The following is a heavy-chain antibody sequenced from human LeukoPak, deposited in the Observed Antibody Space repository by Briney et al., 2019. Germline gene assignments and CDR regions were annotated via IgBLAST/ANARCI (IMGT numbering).Heavy chain of an antibody. CDR1: GYTSTGYY. Sequence: ASVKVSCKASGYTSTGYYMHWVRQAPGQGLEWMGWINPNSGRTNCAQKFQGRVTMTRDMSISTAYMELSRLRSDDTAVYYCARDDPIVVVPAAISLGYYYGMDVWGQGTTVTVSS. V-gene: IGHV1-2*02. CDR3: ARDDPIVVVPAAISLGYYYGMDV. J-gene: IGHJ6*02. CDR2: INPNSGRT. D-gene: IGHD2-2*01.